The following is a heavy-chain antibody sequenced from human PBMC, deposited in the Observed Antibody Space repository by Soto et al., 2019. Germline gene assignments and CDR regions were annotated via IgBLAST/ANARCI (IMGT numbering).Heavy chain of an antibody. D-gene: IGHD2-2*01. CDR2: ISSGSSYT. CDR3: AKDLIVVVPAAHFDAFDI. J-gene: IGHJ3*02. V-gene: IGHV3-11*06. CDR1: GFTFSDYY. Sequence: GGSLRLSCAASGFTFSDYYMSWIRQAPGKGLEWVSYISSGSSYTDYADSVKGRFTISRDNSKNTLYLQMNSLRAEDTAVYYCAKDLIVVVPAAHFDAFDIWGQGTMVTVSS.